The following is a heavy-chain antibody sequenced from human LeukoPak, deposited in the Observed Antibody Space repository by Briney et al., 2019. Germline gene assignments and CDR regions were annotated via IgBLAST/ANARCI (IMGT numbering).Heavy chain of an antibody. J-gene: IGHJ4*02. D-gene: IGHD3-22*01. CDR2: ISSSSSYI. V-gene: IGHV3-11*06. CDR3: ASSYYGSSGSFGY. CDR1: GFSFSDYY. Sequence: PGGSLRLSCAASGFSFSDYYMSWIRQAPGKGLEWVSDISSSSSYIYYADSVKGRFTISRDNAKNSLYLQMNSLRAEDTAVYYCASSYYGSSGSFGYWGQGTLVTVSS.